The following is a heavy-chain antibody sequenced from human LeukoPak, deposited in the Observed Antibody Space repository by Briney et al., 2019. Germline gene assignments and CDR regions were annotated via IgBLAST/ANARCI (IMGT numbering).Heavy chain of an antibody. CDR1: GFTFSSYG. D-gene: IGHD6-19*01. J-gene: IGHJ4*02. CDR3: ANSGWNASPGYFDY. V-gene: IGHV3-23*01. CDR2: ISGSGGST. Sequence: PGGSLRLSCAASGFTFSSYGMHWVRQAPGKGLEWVSAISGSGGSTYYADSVKGRFTISRDNSKNTLYLQMNSLRAEDTAIYYCANSGWNASPGYFDYWGQGTLVTVSS.